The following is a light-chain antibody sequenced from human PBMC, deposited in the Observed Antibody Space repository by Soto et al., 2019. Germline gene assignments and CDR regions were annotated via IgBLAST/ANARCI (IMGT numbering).Light chain of an antibody. Sequence: EIVLTQSPGTLSLSPGERATLSCRASESVSSSYLAWYQHKPGQAPRLLISGASSRATGIPDRFSGSGSGTDFTLTISTLEPEAFAVYYCQQYGSSPTFGQGTTVEIK. CDR1: ESVSSSY. CDR3: QQYGSSPT. J-gene: IGKJ1*01. V-gene: IGKV3-20*01. CDR2: GAS.